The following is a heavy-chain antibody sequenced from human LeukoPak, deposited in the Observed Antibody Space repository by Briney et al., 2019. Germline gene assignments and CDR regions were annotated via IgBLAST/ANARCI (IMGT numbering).Heavy chain of an antibody. CDR3: AKDLAVAGTNYYYGMDV. J-gene: IGHJ6*02. CDR1: GFTFSSYG. CDR2: ISYDGGNK. Sequence: GGSLRLSCAASGFTFSSYGMHWVRQAPGKGLEWVAVISYDGGNKYYADSVKGRFTISRDNSKNTLYLQMNSLRAEDTAVYYCAKDLAVAGTNYYYGMDVWGQGTTVTVSS. V-gene: IGHV3-30*18. D-gene: IGHD6-19*01.